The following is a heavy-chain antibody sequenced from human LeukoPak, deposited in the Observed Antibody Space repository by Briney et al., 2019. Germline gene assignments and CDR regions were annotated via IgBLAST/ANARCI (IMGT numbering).Heavy chain of an antibody. J-gene: IGHJ4*02. D-gene: IGHD6-13*01. V-gene: IGHV3-48*01. CDR2: INSDSSTI. CDR3: ARVPGRSSSWYY. CDR1: GFIFSSYS. Sequence: GGSLRLSCAASGFIFSSYSLNWVRQAPGKGLEWVSYINSDSSTIHYADSVKGRFTISRDNAEKSLYMQMNSLRAEDTAVYYCARVPGRSSSWYYWGQGTLVTVSS.